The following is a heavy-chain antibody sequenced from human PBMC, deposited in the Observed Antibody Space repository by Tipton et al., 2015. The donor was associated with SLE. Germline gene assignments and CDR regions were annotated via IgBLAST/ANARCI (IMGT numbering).Heavy chain of an antibody. J-gene: IGHJ6*03. CDR2: IYYTGST. V-gene: IGHV4-59*12. D-gene: IGHD2-21*01. CDR1: GGSITDYY. Sequence: TLSLTCTVSGGSITDYYWSWIRQPPGKGLEWIGYIYYTGSTNYNPSLKSRVTMSVDPSKNQFSLKLTSVTAADTAVYYCARLGKGVMIAYYFYYMDVWGKGTTVTVSS. CDR3: ARLGKGVMIAYYFYYMDV.